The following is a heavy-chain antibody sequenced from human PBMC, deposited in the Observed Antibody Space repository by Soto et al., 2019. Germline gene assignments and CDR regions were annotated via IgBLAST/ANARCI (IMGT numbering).Heavy chain of an antibody. V-gene: IGHV3-23*01. D-gene: IGHD3-16*01. CDR1: GFTFSSYA. J-gene: IGHJ3*01. CDR3: AKVLTYYGFVVECYGDTCDAYAV. Sequence: GGSLRLSCAASGFTFSSYAMSWVRQAPGKGLEWVSAISGSGGSTYYADSVKGRFIISRDNSKNTLYLQMNSLRADDAAVYYYAKVLTYYGFVVECYGDTCDAYAV. CDR2: ISGSGGST.